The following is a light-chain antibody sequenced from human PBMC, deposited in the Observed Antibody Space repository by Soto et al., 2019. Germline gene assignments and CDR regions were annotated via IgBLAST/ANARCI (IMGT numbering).Light chain of an antibody. Sequence: QSVLTQPPSVSGAPGQRVTISCTGGGSNIGAGYDVHWYQQLPGAAPKLLIFGNSNRRPGVPDRFSGSKSGTSASLAITGLLAEDEADYYCQSYDSSLSGVVFGGGTKLTVL. CDR3: QSYDSSLSGVV. J-gene: IGLJ3*02. CDR2: GNS. V-gene: IGLV1-40*01. CDR1: GSNIGAGYD.